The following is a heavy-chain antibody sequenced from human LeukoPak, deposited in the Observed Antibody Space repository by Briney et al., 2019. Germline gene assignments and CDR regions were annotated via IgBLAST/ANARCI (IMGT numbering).Heavy chain of an antibody. J-gene: IGHJ4*02. CDR3: ARRGKSFDF. CDR2: ISTDTGNP. V-gene: IGHV7-4-1*02. CDR1: GYTFSNYT. D-gene: IGHD3-3*01. Sequence: ASVKVSCKASGYTFSNYTLNWVRQAPGQGLEWMGWISTDTGNPTYVQDFTGRFVFSLDTSVTTAYLQISSLKAEDTAVYYCARRGKSFDFWGQGTLVTVSS.